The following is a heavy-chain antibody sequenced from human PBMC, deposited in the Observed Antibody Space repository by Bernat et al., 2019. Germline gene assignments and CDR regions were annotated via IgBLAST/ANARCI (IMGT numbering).Heavy chain of an antibody. CDR1: GFTFSNYA. J-gene: IGHJ4*02. Sequence: EVQLLESVGGLVQPGGSLRLSCAASGFTFSNYAMSWVRQAPGKGLEWVSAISGVGGRTSYADSVKSRFTRSRDNSKNTLYLQMNSLGAEDTAGYYCAKYSYGGDLDYWGQGTLVTVSS. V-gene: IGHV3-23*01. CDR3: AKYSYGGDLDY. CDR2: ISGVGGRT. D-gene: IGHD5-18*01.